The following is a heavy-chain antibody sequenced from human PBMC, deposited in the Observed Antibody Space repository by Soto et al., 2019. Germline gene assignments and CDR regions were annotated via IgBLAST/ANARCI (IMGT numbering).Heavy chain of an antibody. CDR1: GFTFSRCG. D-gene: IGHD3-3*01. CDR2: IWYDGSNK. CDR3: SLDPNFVFWSGPVYYYYGIDV. V-gene: IGHV3-33*01. J-gene: IGHJ6*02. Sequence: GGSLRLSCAASGFTFSRCGMHWGLQAPRKGLEWVAVIWYDGSNKYYADSVKARFTISTVTSKNTLYLQLISLRAEDTAVYSCSLDPNFVFWSGPVYYYYGIDVWGQGTTVTVSS.